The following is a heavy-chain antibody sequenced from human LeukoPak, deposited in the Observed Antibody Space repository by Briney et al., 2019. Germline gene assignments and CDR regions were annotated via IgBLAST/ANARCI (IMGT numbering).Heavy chain of an antibody. D-gene: IGHD3-22*01. Sequence: GGSLRLSCAASGFTFNSYSLSWVRQAPGKGLEWISYINHKSTTIYYADSVKGRFTISRDNAKNSLYLQMNSLRAEDTAVYYCARGSTYYDSSGQVPFDYWGQGTLVTVSS. V-gene: IGHV3-48*01. J-gene: IGHJ4*02. CDR2: INHKSTTI. CDR1: GFTFNSYS. CDR3: ARGSTYYDSSGQVPFDY.